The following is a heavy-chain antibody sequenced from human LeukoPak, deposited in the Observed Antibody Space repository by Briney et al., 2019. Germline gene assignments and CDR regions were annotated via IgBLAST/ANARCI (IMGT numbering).Heavy chain of an antibody. V-gene: IGHV3-23*01. CDR2: VGGGGRVT. D-gene: IGHD3-3*01. Sequence: PGGSLRLSCAASGFSFNTHAMTWVRQAPGKGLEWVSSVGGGGRVTYYADSVKGRFTISEDNSTNTLYLQMNSLRAEDTAVYYCAREDYDFWSGYPNYGMDVWGQGTTVTVSS. J-gene: IGHJ6*02. CDR3: AREDYDFWSGYPNYGMDV. CDR1: GFSFNTHA.